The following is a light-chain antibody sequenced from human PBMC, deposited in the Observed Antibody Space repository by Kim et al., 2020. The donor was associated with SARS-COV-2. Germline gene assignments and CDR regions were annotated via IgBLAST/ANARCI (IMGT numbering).Light chain of an antibody. CDR1: QSVNNN. CDR3: QQYHDWPPIT. Sequence: EIVMTQSPATLSVSPGERVTLSCRASQSVNNNLAWYQQKPGQPPRLLIYGASTRATGIPTRFSGSGSGTEFTLTISSLQSEDLAVYLCQQYHDWPPITFGQGTRLEIK. CDR2: GAS. J-gene: IGKJ5*01. V-gene: IGKV3-15*01.